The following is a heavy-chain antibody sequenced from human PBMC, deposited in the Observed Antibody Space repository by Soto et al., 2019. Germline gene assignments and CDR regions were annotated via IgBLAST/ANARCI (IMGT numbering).Heavy chain of an antibody. CDR2: IIPIFGTA. D-gene: IGHD3-22*01. CDR1: GGTFSSYA. V-gene: IGHV1-69*13. Sequence: SVKVSCKASGGTFSSYAISWVRQAPGQGLEWMGGIIPIFGTANCAQKFQGRVTITADESTSTAYMELSSLRSEDTAVYYCARVLKGYYDSSGYAFDIWGQGTMVTVSS. J-gene: IGHJ3*02. CDR3: ARVLKGYYDSSGYAFDI.